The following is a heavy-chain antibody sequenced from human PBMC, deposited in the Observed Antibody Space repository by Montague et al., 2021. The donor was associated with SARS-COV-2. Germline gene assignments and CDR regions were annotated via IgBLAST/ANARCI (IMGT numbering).Heavy chain of an antibody. CDR3: ARDPDSAYVAFDI. CDR2: IKQDGSEK. D-gene: IGHD3-16*01. Sequence: FRSLSWAASGFTFSSYWMSWVRQAPGKGLEWVANIKQDGSEKYYVDSVKGRFTISRDNAKNSLYLQMNSLRAEDTAVYYCARDPDSAYVAFDIWGQGTMVTVSS. V-gene: IGHV3-7*01. J-gene: IGHJ3*02. CDR1: GFTFSSYW.